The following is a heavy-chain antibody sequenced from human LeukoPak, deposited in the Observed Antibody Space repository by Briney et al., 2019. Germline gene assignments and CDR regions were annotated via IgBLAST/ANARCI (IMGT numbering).Heavy chain of an antibody. CDR3: ARLSLYPSGVVDY. CDR1: GGSFSGYY. CDR2: INHSGST. Sequence: PSETLSLTCAVYGGSFSGYYWSWIRQPPGKGLEWIGEINHSGSTNYNPSLKSRVTISVDTSKNQFSLKLSSVTAADTAVYYCARLSLYPSGVVDYWGQGTLDTVSS. J-gene: IGHJ4*02. D-gene: IGHD3-16*01. V-gene: IGHV4-34*01.